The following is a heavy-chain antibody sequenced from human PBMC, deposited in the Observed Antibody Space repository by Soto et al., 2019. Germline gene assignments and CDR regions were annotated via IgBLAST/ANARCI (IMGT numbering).Heavy chain of an antibody. CDR1: GGTFSSYA. CDR3: ARAYRPGYYYYYGIDG. Sequence: QVQLVQSGAEVKKPGPSVKVSCKASGGTFSSYAISWVRQAPGQGLEWMGGIIPIFGTANYAQKFQGRVTINAEESTSKAYLELSSLRSEDTAVHYSARAYRPGYYYYYGIDGWVQGTPVTAS. CDR2: IIPIFGTA. V-gene: IGHV1-69*01. J-gene: IGHJ6*02. D-gene: IGHD2-2*01.